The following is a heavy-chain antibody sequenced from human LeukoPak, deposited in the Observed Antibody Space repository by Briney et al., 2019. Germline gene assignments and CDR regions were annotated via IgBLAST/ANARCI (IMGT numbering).Heavy chain of an antibody. J-gene: IGHJ4*02. D-gene: IGHD5-12*01. V-gene: IGHV4-39*07. CDR1: GGSISSSSYY. CDR3: ARDRGGYGDY. Sequence: SETLSLTCTVSGGSISSSSYYWGWIRQPPGKGLEWIGSIYYSGSTYYNPSLKSRVTISVDTSKNQFSLKLSSVTAADTAVYYCARDRGGYGDYWGQGTLVTVSS. CDR2: IYYSGST.